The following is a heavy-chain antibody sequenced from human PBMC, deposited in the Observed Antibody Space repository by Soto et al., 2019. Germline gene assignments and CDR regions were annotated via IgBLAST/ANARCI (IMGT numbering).Heavy chain of an antibody. V-gene: IGHV3-11*06. D-gene: IGHD6-13*01. CDR1: GFTFSDYY. CDR2: ISSSSSYT. CDR3: ARDLGRGSSWLDY. Sequence: GGSLRLSCAASGFTFSDYYMSWIRQAPGKGLEWVSYISSSSSYTNYADSVKGRFTISRDNAKNSLYLQMNSLRAEDTAVYYCARDLGRGSSWLDYWGQGTLVTVSS. J-gene: IGHJ4*02.